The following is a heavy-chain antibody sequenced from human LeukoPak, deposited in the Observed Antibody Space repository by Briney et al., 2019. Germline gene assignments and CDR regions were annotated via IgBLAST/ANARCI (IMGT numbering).Heavy chain of an antibody. Sequence: PSETLSLTCAVYDGSFSGYYWSWIRQPPGKGLEWIGEINHSGSTNYDPSLKSRVTISVDTPKHQYPLKLSSVTAADPAVYYCARYSGYYLSYFDYWGQGTLVTVSS. J-gene: IGHJ4*02. CDR1: DGSFSGYY. V-gene: IGHV4-34*01. D-gene: IGHD3-22*01. CDR2: INHSGST. CDR3: ARYSGYYLSYFDY.